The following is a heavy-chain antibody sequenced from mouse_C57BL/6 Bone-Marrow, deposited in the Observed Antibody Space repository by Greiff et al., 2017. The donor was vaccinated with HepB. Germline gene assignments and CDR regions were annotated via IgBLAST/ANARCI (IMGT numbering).Heavy chain of an antibody. Sequence: VQLKQSGAELVRPGASVKLSCTASGFNIKDDYMHWVKQRPEQGLEWIGWIDPENGDTEYASKFQGKATITADTSSNTAYLQLSSLTSEDTAVYYCTTLDGYFYYFDYWGQGTTLTVSS. J-gene: IGHJ2*01. D-gene: IGHD2-3*01. CDR1: GFNIKDDY. CDR2: IDPENGDT. CDR3: TTLDGYFYYFDY. V-gene: IGHV14-4*01.